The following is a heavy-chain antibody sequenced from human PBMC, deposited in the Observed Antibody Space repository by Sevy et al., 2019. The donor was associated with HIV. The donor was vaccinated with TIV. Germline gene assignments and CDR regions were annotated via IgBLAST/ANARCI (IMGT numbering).Heavy chain of an antibody. Sequence: GGSLRLSCAASGFTFSSYAMSWVRQAPGKGLEWVSAISGSGGSTYYADSVKGRFTISRDNSKNTLYLQMNSLRAEDTVVYYCAKGTSAYYYDSSGHVGDYWGQGTLVTVSS. D-gene: IGHD3-22*01. CDR1: GFTFSSYA. J-gene: IGHJ4*02. CDR3: AKGTSAYYYDSSGHVGDY. CDR2: ISGSGGST. V-gene: IGHV3-23*01.